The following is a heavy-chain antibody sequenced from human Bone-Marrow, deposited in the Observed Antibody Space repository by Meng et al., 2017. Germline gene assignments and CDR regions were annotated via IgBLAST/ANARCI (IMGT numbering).Heavy chain of an antibody. CDR3: ARDSGIAVAGTPPKGFLYY. D-gene: IGHD6-19*01. J-gene: IGHJ4*02. CDR2: IYYSGST. V-gene: IGHV4-39*07. Sequence: GSLRLSCTVSGGSISSSSYYWGWIRQPPGKGLEWIGSIYYSGSTYYNPSLKSRVTISVDTSKNQFSLKLSSVTAADTAVYYCARDSGIAVAGTPPKGFLYYWGQGTRVTVSS. CDR1: GGSISSSSYY.